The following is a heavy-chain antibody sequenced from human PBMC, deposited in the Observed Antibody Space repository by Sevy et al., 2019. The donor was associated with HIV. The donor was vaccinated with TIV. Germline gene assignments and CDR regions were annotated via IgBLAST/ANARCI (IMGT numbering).Heavy chain of an antibody. D-gene: IGHD5-12*01. J-gene: IGHJ3*02. Sequence: GGSLRLSCAASGFTFDDYAMHWVRQAPGKGLEWVSGISWNSGSIGYADSVKGRFTISRDNAKNSLYLQMNSLRAEDTALYYCAKALGRLEMATIGDAFDIWGQGTMVTV. CDR2: ISWNSGSI. CDR1: GFTFDDYA. V-gene: IGHV3-9*01. CDR3: AKALGRLEMATIGDAFDI.